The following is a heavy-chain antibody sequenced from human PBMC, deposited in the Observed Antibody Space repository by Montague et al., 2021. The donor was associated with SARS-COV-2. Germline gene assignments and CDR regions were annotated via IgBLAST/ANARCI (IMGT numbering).Heavy chain of an antibody. J-gene: IGHJ6*02. CDR1: GGSISSSSYY. V-gene: IGHV4-39*07. D-gene: IGHD6-13*01. Sequence: SETLSLTCTVSGGSISSSSYYWGWIRQPPGKGLEWIGSIYYSGSTYYNPSLKSRVTISVDTSKNQFSLKLSSVTAADTAVYYCARVGRQQLVRLSGMDVWGQGTTGPGSS. CDR2: IYYSGST. CDR3: ARVGRQQLVRLSGMDV.